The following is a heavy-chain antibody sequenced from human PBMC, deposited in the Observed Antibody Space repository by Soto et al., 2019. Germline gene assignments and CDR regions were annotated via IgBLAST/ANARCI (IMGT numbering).Heavy chain of an antibody. CDR3: ARHRHPRGTVGATSPLDP. CDR1: GFSFNSFN. D-gene: IGHD1-26*01. Sequence: GGSLRLSCLASGFSFNSFNMNWIRRAPGRGLEWVASISVSGDNIYYGDSVQGRFTISRDKSNNTLYLQMRRVRAEGTAVYFCARHRHPRGTVGATSPLDPWGQGTQVTVSS. J-gene: IGHJ5*02. CDR2: ISVSGDNI. V-gene: IGHV3-21*04.